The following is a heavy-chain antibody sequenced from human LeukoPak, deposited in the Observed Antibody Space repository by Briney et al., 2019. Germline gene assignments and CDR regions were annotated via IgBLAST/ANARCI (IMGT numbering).Heavy chain of an antibody. J-gene: IGHJ4*02. CDR2: ISWNSGSI. V-gene: IGHV3-9*01. CDR1: GFTFDDYA. D-gene: IGHD3-10*01. Sequence: GGSLRLSCAASGFTFDDYAMHWVRQAPGKGLEWVSGISWNSGSIGYADSVKGRFTISRDNAKNSLYLQMNSLRAEDTALYYCAKDSLLLWFGELSSFDYWGQGTLVTVSS. CDR3: AKDSLLLWFGELSSFDY.